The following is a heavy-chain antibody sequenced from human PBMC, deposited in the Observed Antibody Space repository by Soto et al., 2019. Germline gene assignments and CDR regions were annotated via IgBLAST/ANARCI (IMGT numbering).Heavy chain of an antibody. CDR2: IHPTDGST. J-gene: IGHJ4*02. CDR3: VRDRFGSWTFDY. D-gene: IGHD6-13*01. Sequence: QVQLVQSGAEVKEPGASVKVSCKASGYNFASNHMHWVRQIPGQGLEWMGIIHPTDGSTSYAQRFRGRVTLTRDAPTNTDDMDLRGLTSEDTAVYYCVRDRFGSWTFDYWGQGTLLTVSS. V-gene: IGHV1-46*01. CDR1: GYNFASNH.